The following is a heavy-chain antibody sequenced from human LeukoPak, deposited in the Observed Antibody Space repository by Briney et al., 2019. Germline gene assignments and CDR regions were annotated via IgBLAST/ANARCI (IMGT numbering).Heavy chain of an antibody. CDR3: ARVVRDGYKTYYFDY. CDR1: GYTFTGYY. J-gene: IGHJ4*02. D-gene: IGHD5-24*01. V-gene: IGHV1-2*06. CDR2: INPNSGGT. Sequence: ASVKVSCKASGYTFTGYYMHWVRQAPGPGLEWMGRINPNSGGTNYAQKFQGRVTMTRDTSISTAYMELSRLRSDDTAVYYCARVVRDGYKTYYFDYWGQGTLVTVSS.